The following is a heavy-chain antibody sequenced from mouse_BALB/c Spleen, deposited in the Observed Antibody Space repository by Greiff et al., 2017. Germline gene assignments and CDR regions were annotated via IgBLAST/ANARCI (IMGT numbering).Heavy chain of an antibody. CDR2: ISSGSSTI. V-gene: IGHV5-17*02. D-gene: IGHD1-1*01. CDR3: ARYTTVDYAMDY. J-gene: IGHJ4*01. CDR1: GFTFSSFG. Sequence: EVKLMESGGGLVQPGGSRKLSCAASGFTFSSFGMHWVRQAPEKGLEWVAYISSGSSTIYYADTVKGRFTISRDNPKNTLFLQMTSLRSEDTAMYYCARYTTVDYAMDYWGQGTSVTVSS.